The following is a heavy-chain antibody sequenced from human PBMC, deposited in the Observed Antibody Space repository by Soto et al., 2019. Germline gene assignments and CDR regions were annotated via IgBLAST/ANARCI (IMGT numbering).Heavy chain of an antibody. D-gene: IGHD5-12*01. V-gene: IGHV3-23*01. J-gene: IGHJ4*02. CDR2: ISGSGGIA. CDR1: GFTFSSQA. CDR3: ASLVNSGSDFDY. Sequence: QPGGSLRLSCAASGFTFSSQAMTWVRQAPWKGLEWVSTISGSGGIAYADSVKGRFTISRDNSKSTLYLQMNSLRAEDTALYYCASLVNSGSDFDYWGQGTLVTVSS.